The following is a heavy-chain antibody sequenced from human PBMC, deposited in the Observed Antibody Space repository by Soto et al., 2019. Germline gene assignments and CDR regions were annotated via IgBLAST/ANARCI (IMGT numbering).Heavy chain of an antibody. CDR1: DGSISRYY. Sequence: QVQLQESGPGLVKPSETLSLTCTVSDGSISRYYWTWIRQPPGKGLAWIGNIYFSGSTYYNPTLKSRVTISVDTSKNQFSLRLSSVTAADTAVYYCAGAFAGNGAYWYLDLWGRGTLVTVSS. J-gene: IGHJ2*01. V-gene: IGHV4-59*01. CDR3: AGAFAGNGAYWYLDL. CDR2: IYFSGST. D-gene: IGHD2-8*01.